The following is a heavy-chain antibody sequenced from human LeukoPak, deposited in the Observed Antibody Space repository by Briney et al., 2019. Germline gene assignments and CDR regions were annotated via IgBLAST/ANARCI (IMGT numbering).Heavy chain of an antibody. Sequence: ESDPTLVNPTQTLTLTCTFSGFSLSTSGVGVGWIRQPPGKALEWLALIYWDDDKRYSPSLKSRLTITKDTSKNQVVLTMTNMDPVDTATYYCARIYYYDSSGYYYGDWYFDLWGRGTLVTVSS. J-gene: IGHJ2*01. CDR2: IYWDDDK. CDR3: ARIYYYDSSGYYYGDWYFDL. V-gene: IGHV2-5*02. CDR1: GFSLSTSGVG. D-gene: IGHD3-22*01.